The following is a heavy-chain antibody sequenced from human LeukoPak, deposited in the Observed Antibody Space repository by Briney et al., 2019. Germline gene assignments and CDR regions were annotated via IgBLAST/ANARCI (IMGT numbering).Heavy chain of an antibody. CDR2: MYYSGST. J-gene: IGHJ4*02. V-gene: IGHV4-59*01. CDR3: ARSYFDSSGYLYYFDY. D-gene: IGHD3-22*01. CDR1: GGSISSYH. Sequence: KPSETLSLTCTVSGGSISSYHWSCIRQPPGKGLEWIGYMYYSGSTNYNPSLKSRVTISVDTSKNQFSLKLSSVTAADTAVYHCARSYFDSSGYLYYFDYWGQGTLVTVSS.